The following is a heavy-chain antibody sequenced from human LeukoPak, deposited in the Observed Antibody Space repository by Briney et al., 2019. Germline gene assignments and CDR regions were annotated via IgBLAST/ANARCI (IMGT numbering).Heavy chain of an antibody. CDR1: VYTFTSYD. J-gene: IGHJ4*02. CDR3: ARTQGLSGITMVRGVIVPFDY. CDR2: MNTNSGNT. Sequence: ASVKVSCKASVYTFTSYDINWVRQATGQGLGWMGWMNTNSGNTGYAQKFQGRVTMTRNTSISTAYMELSSLRSEDTAVYYCARTQGLSGITMVRGVIVPFDYWGQGTLVTVPS. D-gene: IGHD3-10*01. V-gene: IGHV1-8*01.